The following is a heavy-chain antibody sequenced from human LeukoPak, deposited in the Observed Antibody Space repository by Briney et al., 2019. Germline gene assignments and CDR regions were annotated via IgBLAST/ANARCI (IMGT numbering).Heavy chain of an antibody. D-gene: IGHD3-22*01. J-gene: IGHJ3*02. V-gene: IGHV1-46*01. CDR1: GYTFTSYY. Sequence: GASVKVSCKASGYTFTSYYMHWVRQAPGQGLEWMGIINPSGGRTSYAQKFQGRVTMTRDMSTSTVYMELSSLRSEDTAVYYCARESPHNPLYYDSSIRVGPLLGAFDIWGQGTMVTVSS. CDR3: ARESPHNPLYYDSSIRVGPLLGAFDI. CDR2: INPSGGRT.